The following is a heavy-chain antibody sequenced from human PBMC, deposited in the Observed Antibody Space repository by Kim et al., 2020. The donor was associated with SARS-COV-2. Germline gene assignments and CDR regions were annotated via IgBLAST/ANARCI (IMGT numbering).Heavy chain of an antibody. V-gene: IGHV3-48*02. CDR1: GFTFSSYS. J-gene: IGHJ4*02. D-gene: IGHD3-22*01. Sequence: GGSLRLSCAASGFTFSSYSMNWVRQAPGKGLEWVSYISSSSSTIYYADSVKGRFTISRDNAKNSLYLQMNSLRDEDTAVYYCARALGYYYDSSGPQNLNTGDYWGQGTLVTDTS. CDR3: ARALGYYYDSSGPQNLNTGDY. CDR2: ISSSSSTI.